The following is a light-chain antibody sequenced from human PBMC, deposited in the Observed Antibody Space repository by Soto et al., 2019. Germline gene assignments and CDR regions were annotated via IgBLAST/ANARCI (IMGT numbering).Light chain of an antibody. CDR2: DVS. Sequence: QSALTQPASVSGSPGQSITISCTGTSSDVGGYNYVSWYQQHPGKAPKLMIYDVSYRPSGVSNRFSASKSGNTASLTISGLQAEDEAGYYCSSYTSSSTPVFGGGTKVTVL. V-gene: IGLV2-14*01. J-gene: IGLJ2*01. CDR3: SSYTSSSTPV. CDR1: SSDVGGYNY.